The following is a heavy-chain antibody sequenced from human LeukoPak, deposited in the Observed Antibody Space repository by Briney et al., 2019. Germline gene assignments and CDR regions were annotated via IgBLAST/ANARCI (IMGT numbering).Heavy chain of an antibody. Sequence: SQTLSLTCAISGDSVSSDSAAWNWIRQSPSRGLEWLARTYFRSKWYYDYALSVKSRITISPDTSKNQFSLQLNSVAPEDTAVYYCARDHGGLDYWGQGTVVTVSS. CDR2: TYFRSKWYY. V-gene: IGHV6-1*01. CDR3: ARDHGGLDY. CDR1: GDSVSSDSAA. J-gene: IGHJ4*02.